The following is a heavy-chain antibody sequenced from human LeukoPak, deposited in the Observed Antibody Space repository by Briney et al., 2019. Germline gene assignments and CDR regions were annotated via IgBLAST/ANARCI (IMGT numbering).Heavy chain of an antibody. V-gene: IGHV1-18*01. CDR1: GYTFTSYG. J-gene: IGHJ3*02. CDR2: ISVYNGNT. D-gene: IGHD3-3*01. Sequence: ASVKVSCKASGYTFTSYGISWVRQAPGQGLEWMGWISVYNGNTNYAQKLQGRVTMTTDTSTSTAYMELRSLRSDDTAVYYCAREQDDPPLGAFDIWGQGTVVTVSS. CDR3: AREQDDPPLGAFDI.